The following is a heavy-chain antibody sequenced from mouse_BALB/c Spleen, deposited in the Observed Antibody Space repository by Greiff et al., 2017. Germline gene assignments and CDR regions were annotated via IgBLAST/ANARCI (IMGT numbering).Heavy chain of an antibody. Sequence: VQLQESGPGLVQPSQSLSITCTVSGFSLTSYGVHWVRQSPGKGLEWLGVIWSGGSTDYNAAFISRLSISKDNSKSQVFFKMNSLQANDTAIYYCARIGNYGAYWGQGTLVTVSA. CDR2: IWSGGST. J-gene: IGHJ3*01. CDR3: ARIGNYGAY. V-gene: IGHV2-2*02. D-gene: IGHD2-1*01. CDR1: GFSLTSYG.